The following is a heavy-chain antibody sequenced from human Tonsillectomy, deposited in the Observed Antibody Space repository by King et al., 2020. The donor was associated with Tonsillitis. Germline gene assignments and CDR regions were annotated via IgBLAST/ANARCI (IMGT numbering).Heavy chain of an antibody. J-gene: IGHJ4*02. CDR3: TSLTRSPTKWFRDS. CDR2: ISYSGTT. D-gene: IGHD3-22*01. CDR1: GTSISSSYYF. Sequence: QLQESGPGLVKPSETLSLTCLVSGTSISSSYYFWGWVRQPPGKGLEWIASISYSGTTYYNPSLKSRVSISLETSKSQFSLRLSSVTATDTAVYYCTSLTRSPTKWFRDSWGQGTLVTVSS. V-gene: IGHV4-39*01.